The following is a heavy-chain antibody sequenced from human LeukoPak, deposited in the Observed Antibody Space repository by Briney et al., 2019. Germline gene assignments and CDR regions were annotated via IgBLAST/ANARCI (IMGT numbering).Heavy chain of an antibody. D-gene: IGHD3-10*01. CDR1: GYTFTSYG. V-gene: IGHV1-69*04. J-gene: IGHJ4*02. CDR3: ARIRSGSSKSYDY. CDR2: IIPILGIA. Sequence: ASVKVSCKASGYTFTSYGISWVRQAPGQGLEWMGRIIPILGIANYAQKFQGRVTITADKSTSTAYMELSSLRSEDTAVYYCARIRSGSSKSYDYWGQGTLVTVSS.